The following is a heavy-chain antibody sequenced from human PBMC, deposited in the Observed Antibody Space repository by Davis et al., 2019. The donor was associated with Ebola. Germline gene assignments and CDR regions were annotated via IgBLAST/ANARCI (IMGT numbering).Heavy chain of an antibody. CDR3: ARGNTVTSRYSNYNMDV. J-gene: IGHJ6*02. D-gene: IGHD4-17*01. Sequence: GESLKISCAASGFSVSNYWMSWVRQAPGKGLEWVANIKQDGSETYYVDSVKGRFTISRDNAKNSLYLQMNSLRVEDAAVYYCARGNTVTSRYSNYNMDVWGQGTTVTVSS. CDR1: GFSVSNYW. V-gene: IGHV3-7*01. CDR2: IKQDGSET.